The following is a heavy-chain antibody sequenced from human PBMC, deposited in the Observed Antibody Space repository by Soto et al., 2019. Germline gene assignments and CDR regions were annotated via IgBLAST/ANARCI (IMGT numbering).Heavy chain of an antibody. CDR1: GYTFTGSY. J-gene: IGHJ6*02. V-gene: IGHV1-2*04. Sequence: ASVKVSCKASGYTFTGSYMHWVRQAPGQGLEWMGWINPNSGGTNYAQKFQGWVTMTRDTSISTAYMELGRLRSDDTAVYYCARARYSSSSDYFYGMDVWGQGTTVTVSS. CDR3: ARARYSSSSDYFYGMDV. CDR2: INPNSGGT. D-gene: IGHD6-13*01.